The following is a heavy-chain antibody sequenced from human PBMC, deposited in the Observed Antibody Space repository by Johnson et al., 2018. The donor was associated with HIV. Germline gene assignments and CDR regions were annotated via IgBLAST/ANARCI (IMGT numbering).Heavy chain of an antibody. CDR1: GFTFSSYA. J-gene: IGHJ3*02. V-gene: IGHV3-43D*03. Sequence: VQLVESGGGLVPPGGSLRLSCAASGFTFSSYAMSWVRQAPGKGLEWVSLISWDGGSTYYADSVKGRFTISRDNSKNSLYLQMNSLRAEDTALYYCAKELARQSDAFDIWGQGTMVTVSS. CDR2: ISWDGGST. D-gene: IGHD5-12*01. CDR3: AKELARQSDAFDI.